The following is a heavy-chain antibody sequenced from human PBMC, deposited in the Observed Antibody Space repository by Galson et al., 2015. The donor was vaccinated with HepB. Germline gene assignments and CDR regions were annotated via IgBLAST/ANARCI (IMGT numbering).Heavy chain of an antibody. CDR3: AGGSWYGFDP. CDR1: GDSVSSNLAA. D-gene: IGHD6-13*01. CDR2: TCYRSNWYH. V-gene: IGHV6-1*01. Sequence: CAISGDSVSSNLAAWNWIRQSPSRGLEWLGRTCYRSNWYHDYAVSVKSRIVINPDTSKNQFSLQLNSVTPEDTAVYYCAGGSWYGFDPWGQGILVTVSS. J-gene: IGHJ5*02.